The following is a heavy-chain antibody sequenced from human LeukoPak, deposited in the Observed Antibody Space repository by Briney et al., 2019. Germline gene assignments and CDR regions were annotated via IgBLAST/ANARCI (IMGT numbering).Heavy chain of an antibody. CDR1: GFTFSSYA. D-gene: IGHD6-19*01. CDR2: ISGSGGST. J-gene: IGHJ6*04. V-gene: IGHV3-23*01. CDR3: AKNIAVAGTNYYGMDV. Sequence: GGSLRLSCAASGFTFSSYAMSWVRQAPGKGLEWVSAISGSGGSTYYADSVKGRFTISRDNSKNTLYLQMNSLRAEDTAVCYCAKNIAVAGTNYYGMDVWGKGTTVTVSS.